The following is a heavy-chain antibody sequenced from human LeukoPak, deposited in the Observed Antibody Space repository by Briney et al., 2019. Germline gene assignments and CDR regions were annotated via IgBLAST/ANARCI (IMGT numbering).Heavy chain of an antibody. CDR3: ARLFRDVTTFDY. Sequence: GGSLRLSCTASGFTLSSSWMSWVRQPPGRGLEWVASIKQDGSQKYYVDSVKGRFTISRGNAKNSLYLQMNSLRAEDTAVYYCARLFRDVTTFDYWGQGTLVTVSS. CDR2: IKQDGSQK. J-gene: IGHJ4*02. V-gene: IGHV3-7*01. D-gene: IGHD1-1*01. CDR1: GFTLSSSW.